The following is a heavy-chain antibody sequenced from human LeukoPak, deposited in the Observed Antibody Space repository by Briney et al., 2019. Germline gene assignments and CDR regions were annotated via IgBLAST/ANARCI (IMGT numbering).Heavy chain of an antibody. J-gene: IGHJ6*03. V-gene: IGHV4-59*01. CDR3: ARDNSGYDTTENYYYYYMDV. D-gene: IGHD5-12*01. CDR1: GGSISSYH. Sequence: PSETLSLTCTVSGGSISSYHWSWIRQPPGKGLEWIGYIYYSGSTNYNPSLKSRVTISVDTSKNQFSLKLSSVTAADTAVYYCARDNSGYDTTENYYYYYMDVWGKGTTVTVSS. CDR2: IYYSGST.